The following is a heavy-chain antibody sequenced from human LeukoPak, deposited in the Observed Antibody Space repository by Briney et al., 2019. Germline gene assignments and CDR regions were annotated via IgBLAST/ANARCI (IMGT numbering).Heavy chain of an antibody. J-gene: IGHJ6*04. CDR2: INAGNGNT. D-gene: IGHD3-10*01. Sequence: ASVKVSCKASGYTFTSYAMHWVRQAPGQRLEWMGWINAGNGNTKYSQKFQGRVTITRDTSASTAYMELSSLRSEDTAVYYCASPRPNYYGSGGYSTYYYGMDVWGKRTTVTVSS. CDR1: GYTFTSYA. V-gene: IGHV1-3*01. CDR3: ASPRPNYYGSGGYSTYYYGMDV.